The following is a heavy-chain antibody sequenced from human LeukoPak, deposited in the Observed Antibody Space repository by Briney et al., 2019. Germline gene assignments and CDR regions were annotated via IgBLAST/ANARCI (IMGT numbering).Heavy chain of an antibody. V-gene: IGHV3-30-3*01. D-gene: IGHD3-10*01. CDR1: GFTFSSYA. Sequence: GRSLRLSCAASGFTFSSYAMHWVRQAPGKGLEWVAVISYDGSNKYYADSVKGRFTISRDNSKNTLYLQMNSLRAEDTAVYYCAGGRTTYYYGSGSFYNPENNCFDPWGQGTLVTVSS. J-gene: IGHJ5*01. CDR2: ISYDGSNK. CDR3: AGGRTTYYYGSGSFYNPENNCFDP.